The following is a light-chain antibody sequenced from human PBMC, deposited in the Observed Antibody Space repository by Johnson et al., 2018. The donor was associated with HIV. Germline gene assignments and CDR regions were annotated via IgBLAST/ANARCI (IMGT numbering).Light chain of an antibody. Sequence: QFVLTQPPSVSAAPGQRVNISCSGHSSNIENYFVSWYQQLPGAAPRLLIYEDYKRPSGIPDRFSGSKSGASATLGITGLQTGDEADYYCGTWDSSLSLGVFGTGTKVTVL. CDR3: GTWDSSLSLGV. V-gene: IGLV1-51*02. CDR2: EDY. CDR1: SSNIENYF. J-gene: IGLJ1*01.